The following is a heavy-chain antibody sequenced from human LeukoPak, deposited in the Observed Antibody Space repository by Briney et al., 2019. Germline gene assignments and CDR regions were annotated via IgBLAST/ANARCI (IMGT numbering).Heavy chain of an antibody. D-gene: IGHD2-2*01. V-gene: IGHV3-23*01. J-gene: IGHJ3*02. CDR1: GFTFSSYA. Sequence: GGSLRLSCAASGFTFSSYAMSWVRQAPGKGLEWVSAISGSDGSTYYADSVKGRFTISRDNSKNTLYLQMNSLRAEDTAVYYCAKDCSSTSCIDAFDIWGQGTMVTVSS. CDR3: AKDCSSTSCIDAFDI. CDR2: ISGSDGST.